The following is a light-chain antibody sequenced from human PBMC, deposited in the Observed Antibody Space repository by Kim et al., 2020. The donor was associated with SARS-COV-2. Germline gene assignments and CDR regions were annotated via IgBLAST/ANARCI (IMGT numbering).Light chain of an antibody. CDR1: QSISSY. V-gene: IGKV1-39*01. J-gene: IGKJ4*01. Sequence: DIQMTQSPSSLSASVGDRVTITCRASQSISSYLNWHQQKPGKAPKLLMYAASSLQSGVPSRFSGSGSGTDFTLTISSLQPEDFATYYCQQRYSTPFTFGGGTKVDIK. CDR3: QQRYSTPFT. CDR2: AAS.